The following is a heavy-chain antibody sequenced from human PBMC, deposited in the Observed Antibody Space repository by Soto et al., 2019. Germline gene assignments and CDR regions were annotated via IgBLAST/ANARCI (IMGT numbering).Heavy chain of an antibody. J-gene: IGHJ6*02. CDR3: ARGGDSSSWYIIHYYYGMDV. CDR2: ISAYNGNT. Sequence: ASVEVSCKASGYTFTSYCISWVRQAPGQGLEWMGWISAYNGNTNYAQKLQGRVTMTTDTSTSTAYMELRSLRSDDTAVYYCARGGDSSSWYIIHYYYGMDVWGQGTTVTVSS. V-gene: IGHV1-18*01. D-gene: IGHD6-13*01. CDR1: GYTFTSYC.